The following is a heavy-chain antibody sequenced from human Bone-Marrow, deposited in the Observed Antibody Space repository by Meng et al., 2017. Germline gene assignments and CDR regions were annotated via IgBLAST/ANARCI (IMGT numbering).Heavy chain of an antibody. V-gene: IGHV1-69*05. Sequence: SVKVSCKASGGTFSSYAISWVRQAPGQGLEWMGGIIPIFGTANYAQKFQGRVTITTDESTSTAYMELSSLRSEDTAVYYCARGNYYDSSGYFAYWGQGTLVTVSS. CDR2: IIPIFGTA. J-gene: IGHJ4*02. CDR1: GGTFSSYA. CDR3: ARGNYYDSSGYFAY. D-gene: IGHD3-22*01.